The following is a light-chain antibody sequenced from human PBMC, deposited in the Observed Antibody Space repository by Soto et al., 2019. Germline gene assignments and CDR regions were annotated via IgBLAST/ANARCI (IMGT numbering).Light chain of an antibody. J-gene: IGLJ2*01. Sequence: QSVLTQPPSVSGAPGQRVTISCTGSSSSIGAGYDVHWYQQLPGTAPKLLLYGNTNRPSGVPVRFSGSKSGTSASLAITGLQAEDEADYYCQSYDSSLNGCVFGGGTKVTVL. CDR1: SSSIGAGYD. CDR3: QSYDSSLNGCV. V-gene: IGLV1-40*01. CDR2: GNT.